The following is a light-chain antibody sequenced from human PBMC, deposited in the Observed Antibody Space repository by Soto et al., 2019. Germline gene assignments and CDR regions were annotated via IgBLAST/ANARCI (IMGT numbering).Light chain of an antibody. CDR2: DAS. J-gene: IGKJ1*01. Sequence: DIQMTQSPSSLSASVGDRVTITCRTSQSISRYLNWYQQKPGEAPKLLIYDASALPRGVPSRFRGSGSGKKFTLTIASLQPDEFATDYCQQYYSYPRTFGQGTKVDIK. CDR3: QQYYSYPRT. CDR1: QSISRY. V-gene: IGKV1-39*01.